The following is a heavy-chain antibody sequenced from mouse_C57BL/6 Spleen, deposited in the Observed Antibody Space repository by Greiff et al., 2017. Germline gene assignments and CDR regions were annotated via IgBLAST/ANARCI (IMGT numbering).Heavy chain of an antibody. Sequence: EVQLVESEGGLVQPGSSMKLSCTASGFTFSDYYMAWVRQVPEKGLEWVANINYDGSSTYYLDSLKSRFIISRDNAKNILYLQRSSLKSEDTATYYCARGEAYYSLDYWGQGTTLTVSS. V-gene: IGHV5-16*01. CDR3: ARGEAYYSLDY. CDR1: GFTFSDYY. J-gene: IGHJ2*01. D-gene: IGHD2-12*01. CDR2: INYDGSST.